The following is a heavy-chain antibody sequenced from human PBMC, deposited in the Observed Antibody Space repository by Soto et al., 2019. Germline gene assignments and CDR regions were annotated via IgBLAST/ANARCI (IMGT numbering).Heavy chain of an antibody. Sequence: SVKVSCKASGCTFSSYAISWVRQAPGQGLEWMGGIIPIFGTANYAQKFQGRVTITADESTSTAYMELSSLRSEDTAVYYCASSGTITMVRGVRVSWFDPWGQGALVTVSS. CDR1: GCTFSSYA. V-gene: IGHV1-69*13. J-gene: IGHJ5*02. CDR3: ASSGTITMVRGVRVSWFDP. D-gene: IGHD3-10*01. CDR2: IIPIFGTA.